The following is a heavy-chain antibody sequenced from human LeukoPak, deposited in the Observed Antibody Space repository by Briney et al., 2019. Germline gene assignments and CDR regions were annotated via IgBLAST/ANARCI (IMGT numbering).Heavy chain of an antibody. J-gene: IGHJ6*02. CDR1: GFTFSSYA. D-gene: IGHD3-22*01. CDR2: ISGSGGST. Sequence: GGSLRLSCAASGFTFSSYAMSWVRQAPGKGLEWVSAISGSGGSTYYADSVKGRFTISRDNSKNTLYLQMNSLRAEDTAVYYCARDKIPRYYYDSSGYLGYYYYGMDVWGQGTTVTVSS. CDR3: ARDKIPRYYYDSSGYLGYYYYGMDV. V-gene: IGHV3-23*01.